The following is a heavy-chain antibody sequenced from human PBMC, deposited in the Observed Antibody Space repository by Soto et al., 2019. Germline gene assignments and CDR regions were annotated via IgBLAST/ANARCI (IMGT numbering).Heavy chain of an antibody. D-gene: IGHD2-21*01. Sequence: PSETLSLTCTVSGGSISSGGYYWTWIRQPPGKGLEWIGRIYHSGTSYYNPSLESRVTISVDKSKNQFSLKLSSLTAADTAVYYCAKDIYYFDYWGQGTLVTVSS. CDR3: AKDIYYFDY. J-gene: IGHJ4*02. V-gene: IGHV4-39*07. CDR2: IYHSGTS. CDR1: GGSISSGGYY.